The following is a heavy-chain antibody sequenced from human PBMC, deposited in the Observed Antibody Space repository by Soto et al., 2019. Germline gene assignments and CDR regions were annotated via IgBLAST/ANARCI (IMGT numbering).Heavy chain of an antibody. J-gene: IGHJ6*02. CDR3: TTDCSGGSCYPGASYYFYAMDV. V-gene: IGHV3-15*01. CDR2: IKSKTSGGTT. CDR1: GFTFSAAW. D-gene: IGHD2-15*01. Sequence: GGSLRLSCAASGFTFSAAWMSWVRQAPGKGLEWVGRIKSKTSGGTTDYAAPVKGRFTISRDGSKTTLYLHMNSLKTEDTAVYYCTTDCSGGSCYPGASYYFYAMDVWGQGTTVTSP.